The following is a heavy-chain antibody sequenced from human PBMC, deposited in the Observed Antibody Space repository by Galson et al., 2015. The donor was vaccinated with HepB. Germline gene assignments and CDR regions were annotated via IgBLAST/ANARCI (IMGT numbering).Heavy chain of an antibody. D-gene: IGHD3-22*01. CDR1: GGMFRAYA. CDR3: ARDRAIDSYDSSSFYVLGS. V-gene: IGHV1-69*06. CDR2: IIPLFNSP. J-gene: IGHJ5*02. Sequence: SVKVSCKVSGGMFRAYAVSWVRQAPGRGLEWMGGIIPLFNSPTYAQNFQGRVTISADRSTNTAYMELTRLRSEDTAVYYCARDRAIDSYDSSSFYVLGSWGQGTLVTVSS.